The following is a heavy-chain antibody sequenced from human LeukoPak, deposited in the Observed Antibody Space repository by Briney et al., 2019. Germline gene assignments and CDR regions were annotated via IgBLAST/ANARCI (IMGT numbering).Heavy chain of an antibody. Sequence: GGSLRLSCAASGFTFSIYWMTWVRQAPGKGLEWVANIKQDGSEKYYVDSVEGRFTISRDNAKNSLSFQMSSLRAEDTAVYYCARFSGYSYGGWFDYWGQGTLVTVSS. CDR2: IKQDGSEK. J-gene: IGHJ4*02. CDR1: GFTFSIYW. V-gene: IGHV3-7*01. D-gene: IGHD5-18*01. CDR3: ARFSGYSYGGWFDY.